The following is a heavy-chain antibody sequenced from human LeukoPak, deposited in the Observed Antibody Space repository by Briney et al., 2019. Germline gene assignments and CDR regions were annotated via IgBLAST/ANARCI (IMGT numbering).Heavy chain of an antibody. J-gene: IGHJ4*02. CDR1: GFSISSSA. D-gene: IGHD6-13*01. CDR3: AREWYSSSWHYFDY. V-gene: IGHV3-21*01. Sequence: GGSLRLSCAASGFSISSSAMNWVRQAPGKGLEWVSSINNVASHIYYAGSVRGRFTISRDNSKNTLYLQMNSLRAEDTAVYYCAREWYSSSWHYFDYWGQGTLVTVSS. CDR2: INNVASHI.